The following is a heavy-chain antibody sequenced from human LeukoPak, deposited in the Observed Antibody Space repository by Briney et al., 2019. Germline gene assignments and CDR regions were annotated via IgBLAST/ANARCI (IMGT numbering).Heavy chain of an antibody. V-gene: IGHV1-69*04. CDR1: GGTFSSYA. Sequence: SVKVSRKASGGTFSSYAISWVRQAPGQGLEWMGRIIPILGIANYAQKLQGRVTITADKSTSTAYMELSSLRSEDTAVYYCARDCSGGSCYSVLYFDYWGQGTLVTVSS. CDR2: IIPILGIA. CDR3: ARDCSGGSCYSVLYFDY. J-gene: IGHJ4*02. D-gene: IGHD2-15*01.